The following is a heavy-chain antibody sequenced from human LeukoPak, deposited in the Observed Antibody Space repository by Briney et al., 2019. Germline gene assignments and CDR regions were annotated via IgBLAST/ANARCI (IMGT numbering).Heavy chain of an antibody. CDR2: ISDYSGNT. V-gene: IGHV1-18*01. Sequence: ASVKVSFKGSVYSLSSNGISWAWQAPGHGLEWVGWISDYSGNTKYAQNFQDRVTLTTDRSTNTAYMELMSLRADDTAVYYRAREGATDYYFDPWGQGTLVTGSS. J-gene: IGHJ4*02. D-gene: IGHD4-11*01. CDR3: AREGATDYYFDP. CDR1: VYSLSSNG.